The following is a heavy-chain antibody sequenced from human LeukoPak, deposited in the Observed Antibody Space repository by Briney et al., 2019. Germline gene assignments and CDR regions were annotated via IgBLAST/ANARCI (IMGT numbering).Heavy chain of an antibody. CDR2: MNPNSGNT. CDR1: GYTFTSYD. CDR3: ARGGAIPPITIFGVVIDYYYYGMDV. D-gene: IGHD3-3*01. J-gene: IGHJ6*02. V-gene: IGHV1-8*01. Sequence: GASVKVSCKASGYTFTSYDINWVRQATGQGLEWMGWMNPNSGNTGYAQKFQGRVTMTRNTSISTAYMELSSLRSEDTAVYYCARGGAIPPITIFGVVIDYYYYGMDVWGQGTTVTVSS.